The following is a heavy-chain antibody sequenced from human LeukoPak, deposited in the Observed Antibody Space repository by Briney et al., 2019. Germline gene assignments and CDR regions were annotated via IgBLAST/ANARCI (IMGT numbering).Heavy chain of an antibody. CDR2: IYPGDSDA. D-gene: IGHD4-17*01. V-gene: IGHV5-51*01. CDR3: ARQTERRGDYGDY. Sequence: GESLKISCKGSEYSFTNHWIAWVRQMPGKGLEWMGIIYPGDSDARYSPSFQGQVTISADKTISTAYLQWSSLKASDTAMYYCARQTERRGDYGDYWGQGTLVTVSS. J-gene: IGHJ4*02. CDR1: EYSFTNHW.